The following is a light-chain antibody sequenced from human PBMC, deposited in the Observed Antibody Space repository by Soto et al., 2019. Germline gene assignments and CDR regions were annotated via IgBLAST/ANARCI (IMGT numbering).Light chain of an antibody. J-gene: IGKJ1*01. CDR2: GAS. V-gene: IGKV3-20*01. CDR3: QQYNHWWT. Sequence: EIVLTQSPGTLSLSPGERATLSCRASQSVTSSYLAWWQQKPGQAPRLLIYGASSRATGIPDRFSGSGSGTEFTLTISSLQSEDFAVYYCQQYNHWWTFGQGTKVDIK. CDR1: QSVTSSY.